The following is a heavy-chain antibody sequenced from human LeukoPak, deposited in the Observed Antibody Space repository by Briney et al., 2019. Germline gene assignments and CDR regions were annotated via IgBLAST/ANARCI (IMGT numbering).Heavy chain of an antibody. CDR1: GFTFSAYG. CDR2: MSYDGSNK. Sequence: GGSLTLSCAASGFTFSAYGMHWVRQAPGKGLERVAVMSYDGSNKYYADSVKGRFTIARDNSKNTLYLQMNSLRPEDMTLYYCAKELYNWNYPGYWGQGTLVTVSS. D-gene: IGHD1-7*01. J-gene: IGHJ4*02. V-gene: IGHV3-30*18. CDR3: AKELYNWNYPGY.